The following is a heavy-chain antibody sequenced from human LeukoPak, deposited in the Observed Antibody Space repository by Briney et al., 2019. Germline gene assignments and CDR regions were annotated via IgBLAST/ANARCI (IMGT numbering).Heavy chain of an antibody. J-gene: IGHJ6*02. V-gene: IGHV4-30-4*01. CDR3: AREGAVATINDYYYYYGMDV. CDR2: IYYSGST. CDR1: GGSISSGDYY. D-gene: IGHD5-12*01. Sequence: SETLSLTCTVSGGSISSGDYYWSWIRQPPGKGLGWIGYIYYSGSTYYNPSLKSRVTISVDTSKNQFSLKLSSVTAADTAVYYCAREGAVATINDYYYYYGMDVWGQGTTDTVSS.